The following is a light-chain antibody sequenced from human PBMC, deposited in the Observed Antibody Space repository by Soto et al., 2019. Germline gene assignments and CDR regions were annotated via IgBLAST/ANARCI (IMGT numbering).Light chain of an antibody. CDR3: HYFNS. J-gene: IGKJ3*01. Sequence: DIQLTQSPSFLSASVGDTVNITCRASQGIRSYLGWYQQKPGKAPKVLIYESFTLQSGVPSKFSGSGSGTAFTLTISSLQPEDFATYYGHYFNSFGPGTKVDVK. CDR1: QGIRSY. V-gene: IGKV1-9*01. CDR2: ESF.